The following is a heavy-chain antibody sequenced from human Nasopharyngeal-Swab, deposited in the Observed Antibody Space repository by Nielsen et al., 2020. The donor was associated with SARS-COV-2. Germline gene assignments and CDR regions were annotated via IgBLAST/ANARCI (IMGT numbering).Heavy chain of an antibody. Sequence: SETLSLTCTVSGYSISSGYYLGWIRQPPGKGLEWIGSIYHSGSTYYSPSLKSRVTISVDTSKNQFSLKLSSVTAADTAVYYCARQGGLLLWFGELLPDYWGQGTLVTVSS. J-gene: IGHJ4*02. D-gene: IGHD3-10*01. CDR2: IYHSGST. CDR3: ARQGGLLLWFGELLPDY. CDR1: GYSISSGYY. V-gene: IGHV4-38-2*02.